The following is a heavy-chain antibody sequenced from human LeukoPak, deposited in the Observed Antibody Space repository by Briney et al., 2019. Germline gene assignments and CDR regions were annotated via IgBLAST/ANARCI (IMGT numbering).Heavy chain of an antibody. V-gene: IGHV3-9*03. Sequence: GRSLRLSCAASGFTFDDYAMHWVRQAPGKGLERVSGISWNSGSIGYADSVKGRFTISRDNAKNSLYLQMNSLRAEDMALYYCAKDQGGWYSGYYFDYWGQGTLVTVSS. D-gene: IGHD6-19*01. CDR2: ISWNSGSI. CDR3: AKDQGGWYSGYYFDY. CDR1: GFTFDDYA. J-gene: IGHJ4*02.